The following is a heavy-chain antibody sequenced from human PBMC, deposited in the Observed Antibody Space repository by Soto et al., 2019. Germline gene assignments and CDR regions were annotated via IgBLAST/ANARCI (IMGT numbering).Heavy chain of an antibody. J-gene: IGHJ6*02. Sequence: GGSLRLSCAASGFTFSSYGMHWVRQAPGKGLEWVAVIHSGGDTHYADSVRGRFTISRDNSKNTLYLQMNSLRAEDTAVYYCARSRTGTTYGGMDVWGQGTTVNVS. CDR1: GFTFSSYG. CDR3: ARSRTGTTYGGMDV. CDR2: IHSGGDT. V-gene: IGHV3-NL1*01. D-gene: IGHD1-7*01.